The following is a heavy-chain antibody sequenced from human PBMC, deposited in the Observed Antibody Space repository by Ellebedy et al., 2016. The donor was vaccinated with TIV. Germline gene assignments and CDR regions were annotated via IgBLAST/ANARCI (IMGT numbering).Heavy chain of an antibody. CDR2: IVVGSGNT. J-gene: IGHJ4*02. CDR1: GFTFTSSA. V-gene: IGHV1-58*01. CDR3: AANPKAYDYVWGSYRYRYFDY. Sequence: SVKVSXKASGFTFTSSAVQWVRQARGQRLEWIGWIVVGSGNTNYAQKFQERVTITRDMSTSTAYMELSSLRSEDTAVYYCAANPKAYDYVWGSYRYRYFDYWGQGTLVTVSS. D-gene: IGHD3-16*02.